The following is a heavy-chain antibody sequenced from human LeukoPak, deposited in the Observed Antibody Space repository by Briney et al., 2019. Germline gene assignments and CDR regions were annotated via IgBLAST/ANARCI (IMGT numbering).Heavy chain of an antibody. J-gene: IGHJ4*02. CDR2: INQDGSEM. CDR1: GFTFSSYW. CDR3: ARPWYSSSWYPFDY. Sequence: GSLRLSCAASGFTFSSYWMTWVRQAPGKGLEWVANINQDGSEMNYVDSVKGRFTISRDNAKNSLFLQMNSLRVEDTAVYYCARPWYSSSWYPFDYWGQGNLVTVSS. V-gene: IGHV3-7*01. D-gene: IGHD6-13*01.